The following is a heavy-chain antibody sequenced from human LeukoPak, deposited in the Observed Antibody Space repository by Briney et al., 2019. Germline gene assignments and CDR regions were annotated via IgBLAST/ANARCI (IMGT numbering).Heavy chain of an antibody. J-gene: IGHJ4*02. V-gene: IGHV3-66*01. CDR1: GFTVGSKY. CDR2: IYSGDGT. D-gene: IGHD3-16*02. CDR3: ARASFIDSGL. Sequence: GGSLRLSCAVSGFTVGSKYMSWVRQAPGKGLEWVSVIYSGDGTYYADSVKGRFTISRDSSRNTLYLQMNSLRAEDTAVYYCARASFIDSGLWGQGTLVTVSS.